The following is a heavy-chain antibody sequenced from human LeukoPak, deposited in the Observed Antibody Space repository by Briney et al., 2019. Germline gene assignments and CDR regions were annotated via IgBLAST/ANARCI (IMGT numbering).Heavy chain of an antibody. V-gene: IGHV4-34*01. D-gene: IGHD3-22*01. CDR2: INHSGST. CDR3: ARGPYYYDSSGCLDY. Sequence: SETLSLTCAVYGGSFSGYYWSWIRQPPGKGLEWIGEINHSGSTNYNPSLKSRVTISVDTSKNQFSLKLSSVAAADTAVYYCARGPYYYDSSGCLDYWGQGTLVTVSS. J-gene: IGHJ4*02. CDR1: GGSFSGYY.